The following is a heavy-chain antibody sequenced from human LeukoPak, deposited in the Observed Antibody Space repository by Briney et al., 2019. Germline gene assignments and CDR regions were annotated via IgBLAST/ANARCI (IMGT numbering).Heavy chain of an antibody. V-gene: IGHV3-30*02. CDR3: AKGYSMVRGVRDFDY. J-gene: IGHJ4*02. Sequence: GGSLRLSCAASGFTFSNYNMNWVRQAPGKGLEWVAFIRYDGSNKYYADSVKGRFTISRDNSKNTLYLQMNSLRAEDTAVYYCAKGYSMVRGVRDFDYWGQGTLVTVSS. CDR1: GFTFSNYN. CDR2: IRYDGSNK. D-gene: IGHD3-10*01.